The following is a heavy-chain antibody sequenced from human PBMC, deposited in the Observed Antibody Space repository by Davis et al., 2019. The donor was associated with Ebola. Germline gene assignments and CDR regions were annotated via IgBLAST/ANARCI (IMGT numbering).Heavy chain of an antibody. V-gene: IGHV1-18*04. D-gene: IGHD3-3*01. Sequence: AASVKVSCKASGYTLTSHYMNWVRQAPGQGLEWMGWISAYNGNTNYAQKLQGRVTMTTDTSTSTAYMELRSLRSDDTAVYYCARIRFLEWLQSDYWGQGTLVTVSS. J-gene: IGHJ4*02. CDR1: GYTLTSHY. CDR2: ISAYNGNT. CDR3: ARIRFLEWLQSDY.